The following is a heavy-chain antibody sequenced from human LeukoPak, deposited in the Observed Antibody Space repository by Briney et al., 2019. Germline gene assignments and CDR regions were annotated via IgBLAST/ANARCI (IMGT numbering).Heavy chain of an antibody. Sequence: ASVKVSCKASGYTFTSYDINWVRQATGQGLEWMGWMNPNSGNTGYAQKFQGRVTMTRNTSISTAYMELSSLRSEDTAVYYCATRGKQWLAPLLFDYWGQGTLVTVSS. CDR3: ATRGKQWLAPLLFDY. CDR2: MNPNSGNT. CDR1: GYTFTSYD. D-gene: IGHD6-19*01. V-gene: IGHV1-8*01. J-gene: IGHJ4*02.